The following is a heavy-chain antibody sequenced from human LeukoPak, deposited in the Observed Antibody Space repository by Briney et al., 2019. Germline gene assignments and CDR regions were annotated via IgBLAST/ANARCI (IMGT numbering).Heavy chain of an antibody. CDR2: IYPGDSDT. CDR1: GYSFTSYW. Sequence: GESLKISCKGSGYSFTSYWINWVRQMPGKGLEWMGIIYPGDSDTRHSPSFQGQVTISADKSISTAYLQWSSLKASDTAMYYCARPPRCSSTSCYRAFDIWGQGTMVTVSS. V-gene: IGHV5-51*01. D-gene: IGHD2-2*02. J-gene: IGHJ3*02. CDR3: ARPPRCSSTSCYRAFDI.